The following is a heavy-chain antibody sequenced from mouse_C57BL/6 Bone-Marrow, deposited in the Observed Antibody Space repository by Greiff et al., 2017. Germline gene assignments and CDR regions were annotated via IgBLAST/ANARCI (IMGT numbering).Heavy chain of an antibody. Sequence: EVNLLQSGPDLVKPSQSLSLSCSASGYSITSGYYCYWIRQLPGNKLYWMGYIRYDGSNNYNPSIKNIISITRDTSKNQFFLELNSVTTEDAATYYCARMATVRGDYWGQGTSVTVSS. D-gene: IGHD1-1*01. V-gene: IGHV3-6*01. CDR2: IRYDGSN. J-gene: IGHJ4*01. CDR1: GYSITSGYY. CDR3: ARMATVRGDY.